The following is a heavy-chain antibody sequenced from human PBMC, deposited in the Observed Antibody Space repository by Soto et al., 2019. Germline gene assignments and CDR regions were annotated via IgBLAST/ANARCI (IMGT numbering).Heavy chain of an antibody. CDR2: IYYIGST. J-gene: IGHJ4*02. V-gene: IGHV4-31*03. CDR3: ERGRYDFWSGYSDNFDY. Sequence: SETLSLPCTVCGGSISSGCYYWSWIRQHPGKGLEWIGYIYYIGSTCYNPSLKSRVNISVDTSKNQFSLKLSSVTSTGRSVYYCERGRYDFWSGYSDNFDYWGQRTLVPVSS. CDR1: GGSISSGCYY. D-gene: IGHD3-3*01.